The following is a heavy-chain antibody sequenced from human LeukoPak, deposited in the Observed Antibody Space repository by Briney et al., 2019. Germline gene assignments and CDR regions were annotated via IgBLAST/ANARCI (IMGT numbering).Heavy chain of an antibody. J-gene: IGHJ4*02. D-gene: IGHD6-13*01. V-gene: IGHV3-23*01. CDR1: GFTFSSYA. CDR2: ISGSGGST. Sequence: GGSLRLSCAASGFTFSSYAMSWVRQAPGKRLEWVSAISGSGGSTYYADSVKGRFTISRDNSKNTLYLQMNSLRAEDTAVYYCARGGGSSSWYYFDYWGQGTLVTVSS. CDR3: ARGGGSSSWYYFDY.